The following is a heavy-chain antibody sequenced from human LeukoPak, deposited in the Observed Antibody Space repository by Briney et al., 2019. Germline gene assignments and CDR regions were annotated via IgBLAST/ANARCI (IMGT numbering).Heavy chain of an antibody. J-gene: IGHJ6*02. V-gene: IGHV4-39*01. Sequence: SETLSLTCTVSGGSISSSSYYWGWIRQPPGKGLEWIGSIYYSGSTYYNPSLKSRVTISVDTSKNQFSLKLSSVTAADTAVYYCAGFYGSGSYYRYYYYGMDVWGQGTTVTVSS. CDR2: IYYSGST. CDR3: AGFYGSGSYYRYYYYGMDV. CDR1: GGSISSSSYY. D-gene: IGHD3-10*01.